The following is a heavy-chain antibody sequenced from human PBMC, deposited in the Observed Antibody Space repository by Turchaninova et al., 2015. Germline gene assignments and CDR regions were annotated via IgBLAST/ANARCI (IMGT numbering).Heavy chain of an antibody. CDR1: GGSFSGYY. CDR2: INHSGST. CDR3: ARAAGRYGDYLDY. J-gene: IGHJ4*02. Sequence: QVQLQQGGAGLLKPSETLSLTCAVYGGSFSGYYWSWLRPPPGKGLEWIGEINHSGSTNYNPSLKSRVTISVDTSKNQFSLKLSSVTAADTAVYSCARAAGRYGDYLDYWGQGTLVTVSS. V-gene: IGHV4-34*01. D-gene: IGHD4-17*01.